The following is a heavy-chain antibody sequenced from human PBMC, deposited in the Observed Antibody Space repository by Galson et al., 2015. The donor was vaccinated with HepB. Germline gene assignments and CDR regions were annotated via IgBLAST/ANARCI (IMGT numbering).Heavy chain of an antibody. CDR2: IYYSGST. Sequence: ETLSLTCTVSGGSISSYYWSWIRQPPGKGLEWIGYIYYSGSTNYNPSLKSRVTISVDTSKNQFSLKLSSVTAADTAVYYCARLSPRASYFDYWGQGTLVTVSS. J-gene: IGHJ4*02. V-gene: IGHV4-59*01. CDR1: GGSISSYY. CDR3: ARLSPRASYFDY.